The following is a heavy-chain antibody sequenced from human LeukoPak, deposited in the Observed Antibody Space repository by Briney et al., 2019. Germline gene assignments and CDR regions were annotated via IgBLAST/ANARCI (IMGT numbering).Heavy chain of an antibody. D-gene: IGHD3-10*01. Sequence: PGGSLRLSCAASGFTFSNYNMNWARQAPGKGLEWVSSISSSSSYIYYADSVRGRFTISRDNAKNSLYLQMNSLRAEDTAVYYCAREGVSDNYGMDVWGQGTTVTVSS. CDR2: ISSSSSYI. V-gene: IGHV3-21*04. J-gene: IGHJ6*02. CDR1: GFTFSNYN. CDR3: AREGVSDNYGMDV.